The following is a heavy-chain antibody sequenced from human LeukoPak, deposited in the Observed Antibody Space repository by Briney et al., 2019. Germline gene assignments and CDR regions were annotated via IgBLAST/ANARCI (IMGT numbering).Heavy chain of an antibody. J-gene: IGHJ4*02. V-gene: IGHV4-59*08. D-gene: IGHD3-22*01. Sequence: SETLSLTCTVFAGSISGYYWSWIRQPPGKGLEWIGYIHYSGITNYNPSLKTRVSISVDTSKNQFSLKLTSVTAADTAVYYCARYFSDNSCYSKALDYWGQGTLVTVS. CDR3: ARYFSDNSCYSKALDY. CDR2: IHYSGIT. CDR1: AGSISGYY.